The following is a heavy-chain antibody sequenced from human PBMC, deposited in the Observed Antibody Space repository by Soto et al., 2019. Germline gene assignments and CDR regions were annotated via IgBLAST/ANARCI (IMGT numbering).Heavy chain of an antibody. CDR3: ARVGPPLDY. Sequence: PGGSLRLSCAASGFTFSSYWMSWVRQAPGEGLEWVAIIKEDGSDKYYVDSVKGRFTISRDNAKNSLYLQMNSLGAEDTAVYYCARVGPPLDYWGQGTLVTVSS. V-gene: IGHV3-7*03. J-gene: IGHJ4*02. CDR1: GFTFSSYW. CDR2: IKEDGSDK.